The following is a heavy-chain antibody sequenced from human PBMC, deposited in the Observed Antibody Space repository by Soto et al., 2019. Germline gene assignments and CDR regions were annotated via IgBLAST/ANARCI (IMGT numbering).Heavy chain of an antibody. CDR3: ATAEVDY. CDR1: GFTFGNYW. J-gene: IGHJ4*02. CDR2: MNSDGSTT. V-gene: IGHV3-74*01. Sequence: PGGSLRLSCAASGFTFGNYWMHWVRQAPGKGLEWVSRMNSDGSTTNYADSVKGRFTVSSDNARNTLHLQMNSLRAEDTAVYYCATAEVDYWGPGTLVTVSS.